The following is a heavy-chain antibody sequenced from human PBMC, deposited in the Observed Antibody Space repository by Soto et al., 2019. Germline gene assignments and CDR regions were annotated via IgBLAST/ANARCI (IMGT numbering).Heavy chain of an antibody. Sequence: SETLSLTCSVSGGSISCYYWSWIRQAPGKGLEWIGYVYDTGSTSYNPSLQSRVTISVDTSKKQFSLSLRLVTAADTAVYFCASSIAVPSSHIDHWGQGTRVTVSS. V-gene: IGHV4-59*01. CDR1: GGSISCYY. CDR3: ASSIAVPSSHIDH. CDR2: VYDTGST. J-gene: IGHJ4*02. D-gene: IGHD6-19*01.